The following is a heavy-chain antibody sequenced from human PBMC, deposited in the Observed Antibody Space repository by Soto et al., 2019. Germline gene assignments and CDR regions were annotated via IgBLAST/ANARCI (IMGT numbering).Heavy chain of an antibody. CDR3: ARDYVEMATRWFDP. V-gene: IGHV4-61*08. D-gene: IGHD5-12*01. J-gene: IGHJ5*02. Sequence: SETLSLTCSVSGGSVSSGVYYWSWIRQPPGKGLELIGYISNSGSTNYNPSLKSRVTISVDTSKNQFSLKLSSVTAADTAVYYCARDYVEMATRWFDPWGQGTLVTVSS. CDR1: GGSVSSGVYY. CDR2: ISNSGST.